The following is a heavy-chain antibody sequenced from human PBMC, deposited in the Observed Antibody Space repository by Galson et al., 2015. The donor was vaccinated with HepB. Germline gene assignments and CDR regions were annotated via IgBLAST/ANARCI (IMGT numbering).Heavy chain of an antibody. CDR2: INPNSGVT. J-gene: IGHJ6*02. D-gene: IGHD5-18*01. CDR1: GYDFSDFY. V-gene: IGHV1-2*02. Sequence: SVKASCKASGYDFSDFYIHWVRQAPGQGLEWMGWINPNSGVTRYADKFQGGVPMTRETSITNAYLELRRLKSDDTAVYYCATALRGNNYGRDYHGMDVWGQGTTVTVSS. CDR3: ATALRGNNYGRDYHGMDV.